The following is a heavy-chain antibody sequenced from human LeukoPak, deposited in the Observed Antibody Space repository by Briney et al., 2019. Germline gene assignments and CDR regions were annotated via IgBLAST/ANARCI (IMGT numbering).Heavy chain of an antibody. J-gene: IGHJ5*02. V-gene: IGHV1-8*01. Sequence: ASVNVSCKASGYTFTSYDINWVRQATGQGLEWMGWMNPNSGNTGYAQKFQGRVTMTRNTSISTAYMELSSLRSEDTAVYYCARAGVDYYDSSGPSNWFDPWGQGTLVTVSS. CDR3: ARAGVDYYDSSGPSNWFDP. D-gene: IGHD3-22*01. CDR2: MNPNSGNT. CDR1: GYTFTSYD.